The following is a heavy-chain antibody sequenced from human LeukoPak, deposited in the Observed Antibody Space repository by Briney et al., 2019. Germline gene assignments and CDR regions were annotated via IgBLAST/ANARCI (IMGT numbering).Heavy chain of an antibody. CDR1: GRSFSGYL. CDR2: INHSGNT. D-gene: IGHD1/OR15-1a*01. Sequence: SETLSLTCAVYGRSFSGYLWIWVRQPPGKGLEWVEEINHSGNTNYNPSLESRVTISVDTSKNQLSLKLTSVTAADTAVYYCAKQIHNAFDLWGQGTMVTVSS. J-gene: IGHJ3*01. V-gene: IGHV4-34*01. CDR3: AKQIHNAFDL.